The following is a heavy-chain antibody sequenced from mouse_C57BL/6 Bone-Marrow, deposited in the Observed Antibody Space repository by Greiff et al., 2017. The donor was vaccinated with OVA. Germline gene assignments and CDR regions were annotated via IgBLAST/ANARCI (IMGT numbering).Heavy chain of an antibody. J-gene: IGHJ2*01. V-gene: IGHV1-69*01. CDR1: GYTFTSYW. D-gene: IGHD2-2*01. CDR3: ARKRVYYGYYGDY. CDR2: IDPSDSYT. Sequence: QVQLQQSGAELVMPGASVKLSCTASGYTFTSYWMHWVKQRPGQGLEWIGEIDPSDSYTNYNQKFKGKFTLTVDKSSSTAYMQLSSLTSEGSAVYYCARKRVYYGYYGDYGGRGTTLTVSS.